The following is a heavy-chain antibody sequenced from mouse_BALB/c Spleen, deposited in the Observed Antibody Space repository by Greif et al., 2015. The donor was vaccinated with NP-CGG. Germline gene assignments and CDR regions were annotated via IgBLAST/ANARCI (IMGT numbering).Heavy chain of an antibody. D-gene: IGHD3-3*01. V-gene: IGHV1-14*01. Sequence: EVKLVESGPELVKPGASVKMSCKASGYTFTSYVMHWVKQKPGQGLEWIGYINPYNDGTKYNEKFKGKATLTSDKSSSTAYMELSSLTSEDSAVYYCARGVGHLFDYWGQGTTLTVSS. CDR3: ARGVGHLFDY. CDR2: INPYNDGT. J-gene: IGHJ2*01. CDR1: GYTFTSYV.